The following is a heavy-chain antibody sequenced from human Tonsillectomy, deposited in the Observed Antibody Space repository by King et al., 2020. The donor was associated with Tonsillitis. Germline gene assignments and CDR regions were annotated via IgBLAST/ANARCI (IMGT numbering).Heavy chain of an antibody. D-gene: IGHD2-8*01. CDR1: GFTFSNFG. J-gene: IGHJ4*02. V-gene: IGHV3-23*04. Sequence: QLVQSGGGLVQPGGSLRLSCAASGFTFSNFGISWVRQAPGKGLDWVADINNGGDIIYYADSVKGRFIISRDNSKNTLYLQMNSLRAEDTALYYCAKAVFHNGLYDYWGQGTLVTVSS. CDR3: AKAVFHNGLYDY. CDR2: INNGGDII.